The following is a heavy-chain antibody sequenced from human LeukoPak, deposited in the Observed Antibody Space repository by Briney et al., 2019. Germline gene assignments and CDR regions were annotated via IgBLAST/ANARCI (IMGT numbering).Heavy chain of an antibody. V-gene: IGHV3-33*06. J-gene: IGHJ4*02. CDR1: GFTFSSYG. D-gene: IGHD6-19*01. CDR2: IWYDGSNK. CDR3: AKEGPTSGWYSGFVY. Sequence: GGSLRLSCAASGFTFSSYGMHWVRQAPGKGLEWVAVIWYDGSNKYYADSVKGRFTISRDNSKNTLYLQMNSLRAEDTAVYYCAKEGPTSGWYSGFVYWGQGTLVTVSS.